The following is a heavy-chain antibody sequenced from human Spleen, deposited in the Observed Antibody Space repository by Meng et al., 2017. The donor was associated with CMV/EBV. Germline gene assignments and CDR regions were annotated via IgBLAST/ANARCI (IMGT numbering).Heavy chain of an antibody. D-gene: IGHD2-15*01. CDR3: AAGLSGGWGY. CDR1: GFTFSDYY. Sequence: GESLKISCAASGFTFSDYYMNWVRQAPGKGLEWVSSISSSSTIYYADSVKGRFTISRDNAKNSLYLQMNSLRAEDTAVYYCAAGLSGGWGYWGQGTLVTVSS. V-gene: IGHV3-69-1*01. J-gene: IGHJ4*02. CDR2: ISSSSTI.